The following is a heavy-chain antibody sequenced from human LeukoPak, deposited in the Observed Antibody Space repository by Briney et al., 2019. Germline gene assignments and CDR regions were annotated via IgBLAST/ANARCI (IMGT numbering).Heavy chain of an antibody. V-gene: IGHV1-2*02. CDR3: ARELRAAVAGIDF. CDR1: GYTFTGYY. CDR2: INPNSGGT. J-gene: IGHJ4*02. D-gene: IGHD6-13*01. Sequence: ASVKVSCKASGYTFTGYYMHWVRQAPGQRLEGMGWINPNSGGTNYAQKFQGRVTITRDTSISTVYMELSRLRSDDTAVYYCARELRAAVAGIDFWGQGTLVTVSS.